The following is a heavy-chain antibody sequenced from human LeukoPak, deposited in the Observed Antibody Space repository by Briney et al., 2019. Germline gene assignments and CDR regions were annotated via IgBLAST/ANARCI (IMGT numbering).Heavy chain of an antibody. CDR2: INTNTGNP. CDR3: ARDSPLNYGDFDAFDI. CDR1: GYTFTRYA. J-gene: IGHJ3*02. D-gene: IGHD4-17*01. V-gene: IGHV7-4-1*02. Sequence: ASVKVSCKASGYTFTRYAMNWVRQAPGQGLEWMGWINTNTGNPTYAQGFTGRFVFSLDTSVSTAYLQISSLKAEDTAVYYCARDSPLNYGDFDAFDIWGQGTMVTVSS.